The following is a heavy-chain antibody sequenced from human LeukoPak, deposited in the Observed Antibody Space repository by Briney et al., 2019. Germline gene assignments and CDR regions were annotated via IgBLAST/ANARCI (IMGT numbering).Heavy chain of an antibody. CDR3: AREGGRAVPGRFDQ. J-gene: IGHJ4*02. Sequence: GGSLRLSCAASGINFRSSGMRWVRQAPGKGLEWVTFIQNDGSDKYYAASVKGRFTISRDNSKNTVYLHMASLRADDTALYYCAREGGRAVPGRFDQWGQGTLVTVSS. CDR1: GINFRSSG. CDR2: IQNDGSDK. V-gene: IGHV3-30*02. D-gene: IGHD6-13*01.